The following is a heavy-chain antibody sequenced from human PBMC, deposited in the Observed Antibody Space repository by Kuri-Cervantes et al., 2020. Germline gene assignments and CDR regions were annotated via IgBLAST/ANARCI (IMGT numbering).Heavy chain of an antibody. Sequence: GGSLRLSCAASGFTFSSYGMHWVRQAPGKGLEWVAVISYVGSNKYYADSVKGRFTISRDNSKNTLYLQMNSLRAEDTAVYYCARDAIAVAGVLQYFDYWGQGTLVTVSS. CDR2: ISYVGSNK. D-gene: IGHD6-19*01. J-gene: IGHJ4*02. CDR3: ARDAIAVAGVLQYFDY. CDR1: GFTFSSYG. V-gene: IGHV3-30*03.